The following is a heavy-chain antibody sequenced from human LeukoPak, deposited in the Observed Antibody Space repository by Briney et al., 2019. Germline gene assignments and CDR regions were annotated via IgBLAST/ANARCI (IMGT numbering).Heavy chain of an antibody. Sequence: GRSLRLSCTVSGFTFDSYAMIWVRQPPGKGLELISSISRGSTYIYYADSVRGRFTIPRDNARDSLFLRMNNLRAEDTAVYYCASFWSHYYYMDVWGKGTTVLVSS. CDR2: ISRGSTYI. D-gene: IGHD3-3*01. V-gene: IGHV3-21*01. CDR3: ASFWSHYYYMDV. J-gene: IGHJ6*03. CDR1: GFTFDSYA.